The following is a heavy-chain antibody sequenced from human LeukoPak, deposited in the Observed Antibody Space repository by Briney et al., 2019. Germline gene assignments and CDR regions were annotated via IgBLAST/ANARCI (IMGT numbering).Heavy chain of an antibody. J-gene: IGHJ5*02. CDR1: GYSFSDYW. D-gene: IGHD1-1*01. Sequence: GESLKISCKGSGYSFSDYWIAWVRQMPGKGLEWMGIIYPGDSDTRYSPSFQGQVTISADKSIGTAYLQWSSLKASDTAMYYCARHTTTWSLDPWGQGTLVTVSS. V-gene: IGHV5-51*01. CDR3: ARHTTTWSLDP. CDR2: IYPGDSDT.